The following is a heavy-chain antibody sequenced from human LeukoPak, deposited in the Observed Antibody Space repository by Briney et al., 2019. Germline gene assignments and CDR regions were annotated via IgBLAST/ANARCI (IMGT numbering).Heavy chain of an antibody. CDR3: ARLTPYHDWNDGRDLYYFDY. CDR2: IYYSGST. J-gene: IGHJ4*02. CDR1: GGSISSYY. V-gene: IGHV4-59*08. Sequence: PSETLSLTCTVSGGSISSYYWSWIRQPPGKGLEWIGYIYYSGSTNYNPSLKSRVTISVDTSKNQFSLKLSSVTAADTAVYYCARLTPYHDWNDGRDLYYFDYWGQGTLVTVSS. D-gene: IGHD1-1*01.